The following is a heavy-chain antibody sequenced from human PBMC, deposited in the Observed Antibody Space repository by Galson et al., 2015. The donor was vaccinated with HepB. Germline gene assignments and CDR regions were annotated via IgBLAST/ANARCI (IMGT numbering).Heavy chain of an antibody. CDR3: ARGYLQRREFPFGYSH. CDR1: GFTFSDYT. D-gene: IGHD3-22*01. J-gene: IGHJ4*02. Sequence: SLRLSCATSGFTFSDYTIHWVRQAPGRGLEWVAGITWNGATINYADPVRGRFTISRDNAKRSLYLEMTGLRVEDTASYHCARGYLQRREFPFGYSHWGQGTLVTVAS. V-gene: IGHV3-9*01. CDR2: ITWNGATI.